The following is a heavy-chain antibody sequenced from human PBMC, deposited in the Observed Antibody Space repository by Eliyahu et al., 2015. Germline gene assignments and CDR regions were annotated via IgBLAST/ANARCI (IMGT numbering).Heavy chain of an antibody. CDR3: AGLIIVGATLDAFDI. Sequence: QVQLVQSGAEVKKPGASVKVSCKASGYTFXGYYMHWVRQAPGQGLEWMGWINPNSGGTNYAQKFQGRVTMTRDTSISTAYMELNRLRSDDTAVYYCAGLIIVGATLDAFDIWGQGTMVTVSS. CDR1: GYTFXGYY. V-gene: IGHV1-2*02. J-gene: IGHJ3*02. D-gene: IGHD1-26*01. CDR2: INPNSGGT.